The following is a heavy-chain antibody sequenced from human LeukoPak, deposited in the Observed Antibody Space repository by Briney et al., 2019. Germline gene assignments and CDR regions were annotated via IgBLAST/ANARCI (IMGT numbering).Heavy chain of an antibody. Sequence: GGSLRLSCAASGFTFSSYWMHWVRQAPGKGLVWVSRINSDGSSTSYADSVKGRFTISRDNAKNTLYLQMNSLRAEDTAVYYCARDSSGYYPPYYYYYMDVWGKGTTVTISS. CDR3: ARDSSGYYPPYYYYYMDV. CDR1: GFTFSSYW. V-gene: IGHV3-74*01. D-gene: IGHD3-22*01. J-gene: IGHJ6*03. CDR2: INSDGSST.